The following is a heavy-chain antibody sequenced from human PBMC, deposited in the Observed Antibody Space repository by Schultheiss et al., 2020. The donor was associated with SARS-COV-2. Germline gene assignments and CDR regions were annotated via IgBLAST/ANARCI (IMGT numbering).Heavy chain of an antibody. CDR3: ARAGICSSTSCYTALDY. D-gene: IGHD2-2*02. CDR2: IYTSGST. V-gene: IGHV4-31*03. CDR1: GGSISSGGYY. J-gene: IGHJ4*02. Sequence: SETLSLTCTVSGGSISSGGYYWSWIRQHPGKGLEWIGRIYTSGSTYYNPSLKSRVTMSVDTSKNQFSLKLSSVTAADTAVYYCARAGICSSTSCYTALDYWGQGTLVTVSS.